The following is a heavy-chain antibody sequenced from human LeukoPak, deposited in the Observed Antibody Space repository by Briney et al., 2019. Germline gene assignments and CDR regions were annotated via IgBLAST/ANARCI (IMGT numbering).Heavy chain of an antibody. CDR1: GFTFSSYA. J-gene: IGHJ5*02. CDR2: IYSGGST. CDR3: ARTPGTMRFDP. D-gene: IGHD4/OR15-4a*01. Sequence: PGGSLRLSCAASGFTFSSYAMSWVRQAPGKGLEWVSVIYSGGSTYYADSVKGRFTISRDNSKNTLYLQMSSLRVEDTAVYYCARTPGTMRFDPWGQGTLVTVSS. V-gene: IGHV3-53*01.